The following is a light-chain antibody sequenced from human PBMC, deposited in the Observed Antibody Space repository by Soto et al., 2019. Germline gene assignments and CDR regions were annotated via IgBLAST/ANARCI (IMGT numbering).Light chain of an antibody. CDR2: EVS. V-gene: IGLV2-14*01. CDR1: SSDVGGYNY. CDR3: SSYTSSSTQV. J-gene: IGLJ1*01. Sequence: QSVLTQPASVSGSPGQSITISCTGTSSDVGGYNYVSWYQQQPGKAPKLMIYEVSNRPSGVSNRFSGSKSGNTANLTISGLQAEDEADYYCSSYTSSSTQVFGTGNKVTV.